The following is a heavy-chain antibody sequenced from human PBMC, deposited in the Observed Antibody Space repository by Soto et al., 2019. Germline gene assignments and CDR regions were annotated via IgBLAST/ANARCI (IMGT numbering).Heavy chain of an antibody. V-gene: IGHV4-59*01. CDR2: IYYSGTI. J-gene: IGHJ6*04. Sequence: QVQLQESGPGLVKTSETLSLTCTVAGGSISSYYWNWIRQPPGKGLEWIGYIYYSGTINYNPSLESRDTISVDTSKSQFSLKLSSVGAAATAVYYCAIGRPISAAGVRRYGMDVWGKGTTVTVSS. CDR1: GGSISSYY. D-gene: IGHD6-13*01. CDR3: AIGRPISAAGVRRYGMDV.